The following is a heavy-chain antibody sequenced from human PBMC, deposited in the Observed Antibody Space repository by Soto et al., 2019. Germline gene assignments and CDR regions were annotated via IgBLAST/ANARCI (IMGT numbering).Heavy chain of an antibody. CDR1: GGSISGYY. V-gene: IGHV4-4*07. D-gene: IGHD1-7*01. CDR3: ARETGENWTYEAH. J-gene: IGHJ1*01. CDR2: VYRSGDT. Sequence: SETLSLTCTVSGGSISGYYWSWIRQPAGKGLEWIGRVYRSGDTNYNPSFKSRATMSIDTSRNHFSLNLQSATAADTALYYCARETGENWTYEAHWGPGTLVTVSS.